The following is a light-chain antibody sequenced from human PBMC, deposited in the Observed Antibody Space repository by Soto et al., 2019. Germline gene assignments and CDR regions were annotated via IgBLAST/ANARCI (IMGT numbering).Light chain of an antibody. V-gene: IGKV3-20*01. J-gene: IGKJ1*01. CDR1: QSVSSNY. CDR2: GAS. CDR3: QQYGGSSGT. Sequence: EIVLTQSPGTLSLSPGERATLSCRASQSVSSNYLAWYQQKPGQAPRLLIYGASSRATGIPDRFSGSGSGTDFTLTISRLEPEDFALYYCQQYGGSSGTFGQGTKLEIK.